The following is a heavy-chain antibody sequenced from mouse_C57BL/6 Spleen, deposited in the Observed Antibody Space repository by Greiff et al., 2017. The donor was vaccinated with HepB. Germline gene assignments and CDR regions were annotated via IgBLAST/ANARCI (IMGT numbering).Heavy chain of an antibody. D-gene: IGHD2-10*02. CDR1: GYTFTDYN. Sequence: SGPELVKPGASVKIPCKASGYTFTDYNMDWVKQSHGKSLEWIGAINPNNGGTIYTQKFKGKVTLTVDKSSSTAYLELRSLTSEDTAVYYCARSYGNYGFFYYAMDYWGQGTSVTVSS. J-gene: IGHJ4*01. CDR3: ARSYGNYGFFYYAMDY. V-gene: IGHV1-18*01. CDR2: INPNNGGT.